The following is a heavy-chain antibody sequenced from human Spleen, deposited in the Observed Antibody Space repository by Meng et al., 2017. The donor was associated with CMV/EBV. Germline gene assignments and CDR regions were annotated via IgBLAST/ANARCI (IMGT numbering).Heavy chain of an antibody. Sequence: GGSLRLSCAASGFSFSNYKINWVRQAPGRGLEWISYISRSSITKYYADSVKGRFTISRDNAKNSLYLQMNSLKAEDAAVYYCARGELRLFDYWGQGTLVTASS. CDR2: ISRSSITK. D-gene: IGHD1-26*01. CDR1: GFSFSNYK. V-gene: IGHV3-48*04. J-gene: IGHJ4*02. CDR3: ARGELRLFDY.